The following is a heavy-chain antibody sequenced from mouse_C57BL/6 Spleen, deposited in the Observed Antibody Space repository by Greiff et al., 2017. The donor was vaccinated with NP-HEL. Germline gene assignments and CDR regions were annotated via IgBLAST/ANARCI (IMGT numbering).Heavy chain of an antibody. D-gene: IGHD1-1*01. CDR2: IYPGDGDT. CDR1: GYAFSSSW. CDR3: ARSTVVAGGAMAY. V-gene: IGHV1-82*01. J-gene: IGHJ4*01. Sequence: QVQLKQSGPELVKPGASVKISCKASGYAFSSSWMNWVKQRPGKGLEWIGRIYPGDGDTNYNGKFKGKATLTADKSSSTAYMQLSSLTSEDSAVYVCARSTVVAGGAMAYWGRATSVTVSS.